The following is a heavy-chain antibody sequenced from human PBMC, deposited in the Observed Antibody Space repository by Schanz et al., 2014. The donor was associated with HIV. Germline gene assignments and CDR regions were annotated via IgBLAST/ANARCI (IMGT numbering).Heavy chain of an antibody. CDR3: ASGRFGTVIWWGDAFDI. J-gene: IGHJ3*02. CDR2: INPNSGGT. Sequence: QVQLVQSGAEVRKPGASVKVSCKASGYTFTAYYMHWVRQAPGQGLEWMGWINPNSGGTNYAQKFQGRVTMTRDTSTSTVYMELSSLRSEDTAVYYCASGRFGTVIWWGDAFDIWGQGTMVTVSS. V-gene: IGHV1-2*02. CDR1: GYTFTAYY. D-gene: IGHD1-26*01.